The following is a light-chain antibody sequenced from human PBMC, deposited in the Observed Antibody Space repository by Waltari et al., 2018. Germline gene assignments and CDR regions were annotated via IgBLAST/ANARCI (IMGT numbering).Light chain of an antibody. V-gene: IGLV2-14*01. CDR3: NSYAGSSSWV. CDR1: SSDVGFYNY. Sequence: QSALTQPASVSGSPGQSITISCTGTSSDVGFYNYVSGYQQHPGKAPKLMIYDVSERPSGVSSRFSGSKSGNTASLTSSGLQAEDEADYYCNSYAGSSSWVFGGGTKLTVL. J-gene: IGLJ3*02. CDR2: DVS.